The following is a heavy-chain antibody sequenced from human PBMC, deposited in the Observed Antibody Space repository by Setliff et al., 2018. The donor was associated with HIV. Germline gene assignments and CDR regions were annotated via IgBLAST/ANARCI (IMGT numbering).Heavy chain of an antibody. Sequence: GSLRLSCAASGFTFSNAWMSWIRQPPGKGLEWIGSIDYSGSTYYNPSLKSRVTIPVDTSKSQFSLKLSSVTAADTAVYYCARKPGFCSGGGCRGYFDYWGQGTLVTVSS. CDR3: ARKPGFCSGGGCRGYFDY. V-gene: IGHV4-38-2*01. J-gene: IGHJ4*02. CDR2: IDYSGST. D-gene: IGHD2-15*01. CDR1: GFTFSNAW.